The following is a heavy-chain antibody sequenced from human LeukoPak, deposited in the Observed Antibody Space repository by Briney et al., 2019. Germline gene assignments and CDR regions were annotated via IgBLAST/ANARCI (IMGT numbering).Heavy chain of an antibody. CDR1: GFTFSSYA. V-gene: IGHV3-23*01. Sequence: GGSLRLSCAASGFTFSSYAVSWVRQAPGKGLEWVSAISGSGGSTYYADSVKGRFTISRDNAKNSLYLQMNSLRAEDTAVYYCARSDTAMTPRAFDIWGQGTMVTVSS. J-gene: IGHJ3*02. D-gene: IGHD5-18*01. CDR2: ISGSGGST. CDR3: ARSDTAMTPRAFDI.